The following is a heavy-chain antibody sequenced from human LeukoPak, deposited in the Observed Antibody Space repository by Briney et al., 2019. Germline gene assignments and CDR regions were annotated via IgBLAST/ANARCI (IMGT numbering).Heavy chain of an antibody. CDR1: GFTFSSYS. CDR2: ISSSSSYI. Sequence: GGSLRLSCAASGFTFSSYSMNWVRQAPGKGLEWVSSISSSSSYIYYADSVKGRFTISRDNAKNSLYLQMNSLRAEDTAVYYCARGSGGSYRNFDYWGQGTLVTVSS. V-gene: IGHV3-21*01. D-gene: IGHD1-26*01. CDR3: ARGSGGSYRNFDY. J-gene: IGHJ4*02.